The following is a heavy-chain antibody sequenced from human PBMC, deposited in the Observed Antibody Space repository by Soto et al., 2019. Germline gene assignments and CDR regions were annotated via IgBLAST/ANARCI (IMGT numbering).Heavy chain of an antibody. CDR1: GGSISSYY. CDR2: IYYSGST. J-gene: IGHJ4*02. CDR3: ARETGVAASSFDY. Sequence: LSLTCTVSGGSISSYYWSWIRQPPGKGLEWIGYIYYSGSTNYNPSLKSRVTISVDTSKNQFSLKLSSVTAADTAVYYCARETGVAASSFDYWGQGTLVTVSS. V-gene: IGHV4-59*01. D-gene: IGHD6-13*01.